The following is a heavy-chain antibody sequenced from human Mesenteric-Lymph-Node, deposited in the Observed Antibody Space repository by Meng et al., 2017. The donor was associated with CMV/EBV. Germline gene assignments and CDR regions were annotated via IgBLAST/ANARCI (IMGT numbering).Heavy chain of an antibody. CDR3: ARGGSCSSTSCYYDAFHI. J-gene: IGHJ3*02. CDR2: ISTTSHK. Sequence: GESLKISCAASGFTFSTYSMNWVRQSPGKGLEWLSSISTTSHKYYADFVKGRFTISRDNAKNSLYLQMNSLRAEDTAVYYCARGGSCSSTSCYYDAFHIWGQGTMVTVSS. CDR1: GFTFSTYS. D-gene: IGHD2-2*01. V-gene: IGHV3-21*01.